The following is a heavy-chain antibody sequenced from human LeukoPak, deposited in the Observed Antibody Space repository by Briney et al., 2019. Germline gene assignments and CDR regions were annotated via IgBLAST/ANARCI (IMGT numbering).Heavy chain of an antibody. CDR3: VKDMEPGGSGH. CDR2: MTLDSGRI. D-gene: IGHD1-26*01. CDR1: GFTFDKYG. Sequence: GGSLRLSCEVSGFTFDKYGMHWVRQVPGKGLEWVSGMTLDSGRIGYADSVKGRFTISRDKAKNSVFLQMNNARTEDTALYYCVKDMEPGGSGHWGPGTLVTVSS. V-gene: IGHV3-9*01. J-gene: IGHJ4*02.